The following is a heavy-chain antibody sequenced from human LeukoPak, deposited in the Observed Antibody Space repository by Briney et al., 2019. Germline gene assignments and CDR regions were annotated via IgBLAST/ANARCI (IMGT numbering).Heavy chain of an antibody. V-gene: IGHV3-30*03. D-gene: IGHD5-24*01. CDR1: GFTFSSYG. CDR2: ISYDGSNK. Sequence: PGGSLRLSCAASGFTFSSYGMHWVRQAPGKGLEWVAVISYDGSNKYYADSVKGRFTISRDNSKNTLYLQMNSLRAEDTAVYYCARHVWDGYNFLDYWGQGTLVTVSS. CDR3: ARHVWDGYNFLDY. J-gene: IGHJ4*02.